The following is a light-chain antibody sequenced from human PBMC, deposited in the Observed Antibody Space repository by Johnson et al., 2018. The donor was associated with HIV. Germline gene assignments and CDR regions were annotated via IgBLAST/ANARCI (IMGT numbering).Light chain of an antibody. J-gene: IGLJ1*01. Sequence: QSVLTQPPSVSAAPGQKVTISCSGSSSNIGNNYVSWYQQLPGTAPKLLIYDNNKRPSGIPARFSGSKSGTSATLGITGLQTGDEAYYYCGTWDSRLSSYVFGTGTKVTVL. CDR2: DNN. V-gene: IGLV1-51*01. CDR3: GTWDSRLSSYV. CDR1: SSNIGNNY.